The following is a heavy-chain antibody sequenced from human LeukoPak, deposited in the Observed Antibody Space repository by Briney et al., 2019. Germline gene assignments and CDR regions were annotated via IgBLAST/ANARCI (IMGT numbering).Heavy chain of an antibody. CDR1: GFTVSSNY. CDR2: ITSSSSSM. CDR3: ARDLAWGGY. J-gene: IGHJ4*02. D-gene: IGHD7-27*01. Sequence: GGSLRLPCAASGFTVSSNYMSWVRQAPGKGLEWVSSITSSSSSMYSADSVKGRLTISRDNAKNSLYLQMNSLRAEDTAVYYCARDLAWGGYWGQGTLVTVSS. V-gene: IGHV3-21*01.